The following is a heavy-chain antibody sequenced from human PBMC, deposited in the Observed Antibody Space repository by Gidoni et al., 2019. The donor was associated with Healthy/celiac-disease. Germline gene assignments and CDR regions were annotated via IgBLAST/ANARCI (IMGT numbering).Heavy chain of an antibody. CDR3: AKGADYGMDV. J-gene: IGHJ6*02. CDR1: GFTFSSYG. V-gene: IGHV3-30*18. CDR2: ISYDGSNK. Sequence: QVKLVESGGGVVQPGRSLRLSCAASGFTFSSYGMHWVRQAPGKGLEWVAVISYDGSNKYYADSVKGRFTISRDNSKNTLYLQMNSLRAEDTAVYYCAKGADYGMDVWGQGTTVTVSS.